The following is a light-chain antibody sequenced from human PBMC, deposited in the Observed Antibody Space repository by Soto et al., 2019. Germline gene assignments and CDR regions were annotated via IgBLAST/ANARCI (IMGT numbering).Light chain of an antibody. V-gene: IGKV1-5*03. Sequence: DIQMTQSPSTLSASVGDRVTITCRASQSISTWLAWYQQKPGKAPKLLIYKASSLEGEVPSRFSGSGSGTEFTLTISSLQPDDFATYYCQQYLNRWTFGQGTKV. CDR1: QSISTW. CDR3: QQYLNRWT. CDR2: KAS. J-gene: IGKJ1*01.